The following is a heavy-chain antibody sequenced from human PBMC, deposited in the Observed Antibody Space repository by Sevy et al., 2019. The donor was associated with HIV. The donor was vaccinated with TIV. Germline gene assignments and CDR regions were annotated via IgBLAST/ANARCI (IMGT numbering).Heavy chain of an antibody. CDR2: IYYTGST. J-gene: IGHJ5*02. CDR1: GGSISAYY. Sequence: SETLSLTCTVSGGSISAYYCSWIRQPPGKPLEYIGYIYYTGSTNYNPSLKSRVTISVDTSKNQFSLKLNSVTASDTAVYFCARSPPVRSGDDSLNWFDPWGQGTLVTVSS. CDR3: ARSPPVRSGDDSLNWFDP. V-gene: IGHV4-59*01. D-gene: IGHD5-12*01.